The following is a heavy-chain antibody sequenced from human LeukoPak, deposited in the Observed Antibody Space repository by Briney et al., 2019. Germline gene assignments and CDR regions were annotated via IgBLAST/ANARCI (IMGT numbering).Heavy chain of an antibody. D-gene: IGHD6-6*01. V-gene: IGHV4-4*07. CDR3: AREGSMTARPFVSIDY. J-gene: IGHJ4*02. CDR2: IHTSGSV. Sequence: SETLSLTCTVSGGSISTYYWSWVRQPAGRGLEWIGRIHTSGSVDYNPSLKSRVTMSVDTSKKQFSLTLSSVTAADTAMYYCAREGSMTARPFVSIDYWGQGTLVTVSS. CDR1: GGSISTYY.